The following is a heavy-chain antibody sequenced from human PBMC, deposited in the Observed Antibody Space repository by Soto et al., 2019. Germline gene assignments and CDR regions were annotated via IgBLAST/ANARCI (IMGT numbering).Heavy chain of an antibody. CDR2: INHSGST. CDR1: GGSFSGYY. Sequence: SETLSLTCAVYGGSFSGYYWSWIRQPPGKGLEWIGEINHSGSTNYNPSLKSRVTISVDTSKNQFSLKLSSVTAADTAVYYCARASVVVPAAIALGPRFDPWGQGTLVTVSS. D-gene: IGHD2-2*02. J-gene: IGHJ5*02. V-gene: IGHV4-34*01. CDR3: ARASVVVPAAIALGPRFDP.